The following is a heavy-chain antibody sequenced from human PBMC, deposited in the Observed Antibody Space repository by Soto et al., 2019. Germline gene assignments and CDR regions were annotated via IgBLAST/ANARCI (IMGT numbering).Heavy chain of an antibody. CDR3: ARGWLQLSVRDYYYYGMDV. CDR2: IIPIFGTA. Sequence: ASVKVSCKASGGTFSSYAISLVRQAPGQGLEWMGGIIPIFGTANYAQKFQGRVTITADESTSTAYMELSSLRSEDTAVYYCARGWLQLSVRDYYYYGMDVWGQGTTVTVSS. CDR1: GGTFSSYA. V-gene: IGHV1-69*13. J-gene: IGHJ6*02. D-gene: IGHD5-12*01.